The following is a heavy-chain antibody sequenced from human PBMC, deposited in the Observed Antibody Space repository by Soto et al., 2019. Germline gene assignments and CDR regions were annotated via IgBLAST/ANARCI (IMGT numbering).Heavy chain of an antibody. CDR2: INHSGST. CDR3: ARSLENCSSTSCHIYYFDY. J-gene: IGHJ4*02. D-gene: IGHD2-2*01. V-gene: IGHV4-34*01. Sequence: PSETLSLTCAVYGGSFSGYYWSWIRQPPGKGLEWIGEINHSGSTNYNPSLKSRVTISVDTSKNQFSLKLSSVTAADTAVYYCARSLENCSSTSCHIYYFDYWGQGTLVTVSS. CDR1: GGSFSGYY.